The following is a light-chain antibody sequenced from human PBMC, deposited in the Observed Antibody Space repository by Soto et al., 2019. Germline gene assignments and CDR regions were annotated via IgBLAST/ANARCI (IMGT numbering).Light chain of an antibody. J-gene: IGKJ1*01. CDR1: QSISSW. CDR3: QQYDSYSGT. Sequence: DIQMTQSPSTLSASVGDRVTITCRASQSISSWLAWYQQKPGKAPKLLIHKASSLQSGVPSRFSGSGSGTEFTLTIISLQPDDFATYYCQQYDSYSGTFGQGTKVEIK. CDR2: KAS. V-gene: IGKV1-5*03.